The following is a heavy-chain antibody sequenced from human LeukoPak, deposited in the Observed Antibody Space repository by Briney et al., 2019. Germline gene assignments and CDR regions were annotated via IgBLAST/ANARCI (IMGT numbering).Heavy chain of an antibody. CDR1: GYTFTSYY. Sequence: GASVKVSCKASGYTFTSYYMHWVRQAPGQGLEWMGRIIPILGIANYAQKFQGRVTITADKSTSTAYMELSSLRSEDTAVYYCARRDGYNPFDYWGQGTLVTVSS. CDR2: IIPILGIA. CDR3: ARRDGYNPFDY. V-gene: IGHV1-69*02. D-gene: IGHD5-24*01. J-gene: IGHJ4*02.